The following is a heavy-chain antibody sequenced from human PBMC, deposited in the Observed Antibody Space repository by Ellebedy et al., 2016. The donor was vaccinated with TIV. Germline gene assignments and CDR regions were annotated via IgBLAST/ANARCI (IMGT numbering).Heavy chain of an antibody. Sequence: ASVKVSXXASGYTFTSFGFSWVQQAPGQGLEWMGRVSCYNGNTNYAQKLQGRVTMTTDTSTSTAYMELRSLRSDDTAVYYCSREDYGDRNGMDVWGQGTTVTVSS. CDR3: SREDYGDRNGMDV. D-gene: IGHD4-17*01. CDR2: VSCYNGNT. J-gene: IGHJ6*02. CDR1: GYTFTSFG. V-gene: IGHV1-18*01.